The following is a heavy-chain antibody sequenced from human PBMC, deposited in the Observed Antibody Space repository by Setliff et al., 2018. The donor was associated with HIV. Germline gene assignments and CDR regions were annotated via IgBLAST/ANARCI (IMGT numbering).Heavy chain of an antibody. CDR2: ISHSGRT. Sequence: SETLSLTCAVYGGSLTDYDWTWIRQTPAKGLEWIGEISHSGRTNYNPSLKTRLIISRDTSKNQFSLRLSSATVADTAIYYCARGFGGYCSGASCLWFDPWGQGTQVTVSS. CDR3: ARGFGGYCSGASCLWFDP. J-gene: IGHJ5*02. D-gene: IGHD2-15*01. V-gene: IGHV4-34*01. CDR1: GGSLTDYD.